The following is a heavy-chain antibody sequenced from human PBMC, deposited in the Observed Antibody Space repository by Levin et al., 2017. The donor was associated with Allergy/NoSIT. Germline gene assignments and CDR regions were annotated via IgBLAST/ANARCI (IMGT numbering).Heavy chain of an antibody. CDR1: GYTFTSYD. CDR3: ARVTSPGITIFGVVRHYYYYYMDV. CDR2: MNPNSGNT. J-gene: IGHJ6*03. D-gene: IGHD3-3*01. Sequence: GESLKISCKASGYTFTSYDINWVRQATGQGLEWMGWMNPNSGNTGYAQKFQGRVTMTRNTSISTAYMELSSLRSEDTAVYYCARVTSPGITIFGVVRHYYYYYMDVWGKGTTVTVSS. V-gene: IGHV1-8*01.